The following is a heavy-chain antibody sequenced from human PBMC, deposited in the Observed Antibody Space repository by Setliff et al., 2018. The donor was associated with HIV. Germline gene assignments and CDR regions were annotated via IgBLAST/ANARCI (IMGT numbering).Heavy chain of an antibody. CDR1: GFTFSTYG. J-gene: IGHJ3*02. D-gene: IGHD5-12*01. CDR3: ATFYSGYDLDAFDI. V-gene: IGHV3-33*01. Sequence: PGGSLRLSCAASGFTFSTYGMHWVRQAPGKGLEWVAIIWFDGSKTYYADSVKGRFIISRDNSKNTLYLQMNSLRAGDTAVYYCATFYSGYDLDAFDIWGQGTMVTVSS. CDR2: IWFDGSKT.